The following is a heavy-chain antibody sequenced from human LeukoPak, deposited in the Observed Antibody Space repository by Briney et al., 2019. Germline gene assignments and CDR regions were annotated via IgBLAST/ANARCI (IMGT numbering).Heavy chain of an antibody. D-gene: IGHD6-6*01. J-gene: IGHJ5*02. V-gene: IGHV1-46*01. CDR2: INPSGGST. CDR3: ASPPPLGSSSGWFDP. Sequence: ASVKVSCKASGYTFTSYYMHWVRQAPGQGLGWMGIINPSGGSTSYAQKFQGRVTMTRDMSTSTVYMELSSLRSEDTAVYYCASPPPLGSSSGWFDPWGQGTLVTVSS. CDR1: GYTFTSYY.